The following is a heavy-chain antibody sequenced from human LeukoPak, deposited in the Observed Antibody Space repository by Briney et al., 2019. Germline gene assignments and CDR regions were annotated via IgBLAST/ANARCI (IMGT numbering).Heavy chain of an antibody. Sequence: SETLSLTCTVSGGSISSYYWSWIQQPPGKGLEWIGYIYYSGSTNYNPSLKSRVTISVDTSKNQFSLKLSSVTAADTAVYYCARRSLAAVDYWGQGTLVTVSS. CDR2: IYYSGST. D-gene: IGHD6-6*01. CDR1: GGSISSYY. V-gene: IGHV4-59*08. J-gene: IGHJ4*02. CDR3: ARRSLAAVDY.